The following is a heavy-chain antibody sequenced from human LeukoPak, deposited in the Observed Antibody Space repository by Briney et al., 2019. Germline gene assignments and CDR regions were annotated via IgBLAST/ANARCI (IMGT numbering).Heavy chain of an antibody. J-gene: IGHJ4*02. CDR3: AREVPYFDH. V-gene: IGHV3-64*04. CDR1: GFTFSSYA. D-gene: IGHD2-2*01. Sequence: GGSLRPSCSASGFTFSSYALHWVRQAPGKGLEYVSVISSNGGSTYYAVSVKGRFTISRDNSKSTLYLQMNSLRDEDTAVYYCAREVPYFDHWGQGTLVTVSS. CDR2: ISSNGGST.